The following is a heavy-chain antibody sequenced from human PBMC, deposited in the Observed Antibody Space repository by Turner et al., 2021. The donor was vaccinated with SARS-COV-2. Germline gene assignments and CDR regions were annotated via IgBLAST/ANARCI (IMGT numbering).Heavy chain of an antibody. D-gene: IGHD3-10*01. CDR1: GGTFSSYP. V-gene: IGHV1-69*04. J-gene: IGHJ4*02. CDR2: SIPIVGVA. CDR3: ARINSGGFDY. Sequence: QVQLVQSGAEVKKPGSSVKVSCKASGGTFSSYPFSWVRQAPGQGLEWMGRSIPIVGVANYAQKFQGRVTITAEKSTSTAYMELSSLRSEDTAVYYCARINSGGFDYWGQGTLVTVSS.